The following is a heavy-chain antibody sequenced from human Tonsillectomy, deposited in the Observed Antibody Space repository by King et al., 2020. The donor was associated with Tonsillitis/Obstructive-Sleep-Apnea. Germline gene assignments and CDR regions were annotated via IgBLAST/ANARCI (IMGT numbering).Heavy chain of an antibody. CDR1: GYTFTTYG. J-gene: IGHJ5*01. CDR3: ATIESNRLNTPDTWVDS. Sequence: QLVQSGAEVKKPGASVKVSCKASGYTFTTYGICWVRQAPGQGLEWMGWISAYNGNTNYAQKYQGRVTMTTDTSTSTAYMEMRSLRSDDTAVYYCATIESNRLNTPDTWVDSWGPGSLVTGSA. CDR2: ISAYNGNT. D-gene: IGHD1-14*01. V-gene: IGHV1-18*01.